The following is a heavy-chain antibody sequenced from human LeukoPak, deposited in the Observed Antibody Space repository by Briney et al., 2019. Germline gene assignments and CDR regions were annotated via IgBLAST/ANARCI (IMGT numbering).Heavy chain of an antibody. Sequence: KDGESLKISCKGSGKSFPSYWIAWVGQLPGKGLEWMGITYPGASDTRYSPSFQGQVTISADKSINTAYLQWSSLKASDTVVYFCARREWLRGLDYWGQGTLVTVSS. V-gene: IGHV5-51*01. CDR3: ARREWLRGLDY. CDR2: TYPGASDT. CDR1: GKSFPSYW. D-gene: IGHD5-12*01. J-gene: IGHJ4*02.